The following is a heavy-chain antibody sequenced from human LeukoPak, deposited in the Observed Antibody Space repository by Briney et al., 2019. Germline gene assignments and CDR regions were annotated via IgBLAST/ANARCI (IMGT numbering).Heavy chain of an antibody. V-gene: IGHV3-30*04. CDR1: GFTFNNHA. Sequence: GGSLRLSCAASGFTFNNHAMHWVRQAPGKGLEWVAVISYDGSNKYYADPVKGRFTISRDNSKNTLSLQMNSLRVEDTAIYYCAKDVRRCNGACTWGQGTLVTVSS. J-gene: IGHJ5*02. CDR2: ISYDGSNK. D-gene: IGHD2-8*01. CDR3: AKDVRRCNGACT.